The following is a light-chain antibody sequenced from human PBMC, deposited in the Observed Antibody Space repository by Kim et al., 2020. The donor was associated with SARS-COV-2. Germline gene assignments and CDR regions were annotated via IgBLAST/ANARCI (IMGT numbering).Light chain of an antibody. J-gene: IGLJ3*02. Sequence: SYELTQPYSVSVSPGQTARITCSGDVLAKKYARWFQQKPGQAPVLVIYKDSERPSGIPERFSGSSSGTTVTLTISGAQVEDEADYYCYSAADNNLRVFGGGTQLTVL. V-gene: IGLV3-27*01. CDR1: VLAKKY. CDR3: YSAADNNLRV. CDR2: KDS.